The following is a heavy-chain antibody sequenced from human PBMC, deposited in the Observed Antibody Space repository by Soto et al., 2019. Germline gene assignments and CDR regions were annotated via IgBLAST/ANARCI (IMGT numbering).Heavy chain of an antibody. CDR3: ARDASGWLNSFDP. CDR2: IGSSSSTV. Sequence: EVQLVESGGGLVQPGGSLRLSCAASGFTFSSYSMNWVRQAPGKGLEWVSYIGSSSSTVYYADSVKGRFSISRDNAKNVLYLQMNSLRAEDTALYYCARDASGWLNSFDPWGQGTLVTVSS. J-gene: IGHJ5*02. CDR1: GFTFSSYS. V-gene: IGHV3-48*01. D-gene: IGHD6-19*01.